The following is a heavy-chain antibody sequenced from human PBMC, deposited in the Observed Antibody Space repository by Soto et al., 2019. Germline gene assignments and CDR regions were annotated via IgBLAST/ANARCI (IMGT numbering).Heavy chain of an antibody. V-gene: IGHV5-51*01. CDR2: IYPGDSDT. J-gene: IGHJ3*02. D-gene: IGHD5-18*01. CDR3: ARHTIQIQPPLAGDNGAFDI. CDR1: GYSFTSYW. Sequence: GESLKISCKGSGYSFTSYWIGWVRQMPGKGLEWMGIIYPGDSDTRYSPSFQGQVTISADKSISTAYLQWSSLKASDTAMYYCARHTIQIQPPLAGDNGAFDIWGQGTMVTV.